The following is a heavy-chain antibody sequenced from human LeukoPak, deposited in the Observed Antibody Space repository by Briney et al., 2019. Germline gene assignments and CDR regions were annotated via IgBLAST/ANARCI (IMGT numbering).Heavy chain of an antibody. CDR1: GGSFSGYY. V-gene: IGHV4-34*01. J-gene: IGHJ6*01. Sequence: KPSETLSLTCAVYGGSFSGYYWSWIRQPPGKGLEWIGEINHSGSTNYNPSLKSRVTISVDTSKKQFSLKLSSVTAADTPVYYCSRVSGSYYYYSSGYHIYYYGMDVLGQGTKVTVSP. D-gene: IGHD3-22*01. CDR2: INHSGST. CDR3: SRVSGSYYYYSSGYHIYYYGMDV.